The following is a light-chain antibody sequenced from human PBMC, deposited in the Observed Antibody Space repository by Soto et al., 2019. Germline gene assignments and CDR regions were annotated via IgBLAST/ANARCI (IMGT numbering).Light chain of an antibody. CDR3: CSYGGSRAV. Sequence: QSALTQPASVSGSPGPSITISCTGTSSDVGSHNLVSRYQQHPGQAPKLMIYEVSKRPLGVSARFSASKSGNTASLTISGIQAEDEADYYCCSYGGSRAVFGGGTQLTVL. CDR2: EVS. CDR1: SSDVGSHNL. J-gene: IGLJ7*01. V-gene: IGLV2-23*02.